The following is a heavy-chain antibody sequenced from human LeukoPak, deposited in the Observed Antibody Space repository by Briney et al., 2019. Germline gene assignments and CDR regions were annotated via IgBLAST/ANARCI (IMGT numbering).Heavy chain of an antibody. CDR2: FYYSGST. J-gene: IGHJ6*03. CDR3: ARARDYDPPAFYYYYMDV. Sequence: PSETLSFTCTVSGGSISSYYWSWIRKPPGKGLEWIGIFYYSGSTTYNPSLKSRVTISVDTSKNQFSLKLSSVTAADTAVYYCARARDYDPPAFYYYYMDVWGKGTTVTVSS. V-gene: IGHV4-59*01. CDR1: GGSISSYY. D-gene: IGHD4-17*01.